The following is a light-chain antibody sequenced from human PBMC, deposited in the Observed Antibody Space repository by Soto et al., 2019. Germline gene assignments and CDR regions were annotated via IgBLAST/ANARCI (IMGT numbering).Light chain of an antibody. J-gene: IGKJ1*01. CDR3: QQYDSFSCT. V-gene: IGKV1-5*03. CDR2: KAS. Sequence: DIQMNQSHSTLSASVGDRVTIACRSSQRILSWLAWYQQKPGKAPKLLIYKASSLERVVPSRFSGSGSGTEFTLNIISLQPDDSATDACQQYDSFSCTFGHGTTVEVK. CDR1: QRILSW.